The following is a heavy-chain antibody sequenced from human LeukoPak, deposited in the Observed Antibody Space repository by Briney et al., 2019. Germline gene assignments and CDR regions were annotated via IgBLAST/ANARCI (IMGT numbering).Heavy chain of an antibody. CDR1: GGSISSSSYS. CDR2: IYYSGST. CDR3: ARGLICSGGSCYLDAFDI. D-gene: IGHD2-15*01. J-gene: IGHJ3*02. Sequence: SETLSLTCTVSGGSISSSSYSWGWIRQPPGKGLEWIGSIYYSGSTYYNPSLKSRVTISVDTSKNQFSLKLSSVTAADTAVYYWARGLICSGGSCYLDAFDIWGQGTMVTVSS. V-gene: IGHV4-39*01.